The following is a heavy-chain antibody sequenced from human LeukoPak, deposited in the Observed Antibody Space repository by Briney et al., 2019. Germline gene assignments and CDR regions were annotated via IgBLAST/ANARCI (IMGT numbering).Heavy chain of an antibody. CDR2: MNPNSGNT. V-gene: IGHV1-8*03. D-gene: IGHD2-2*01. Sequence: VASVKVSCKASGYTFTSYDINWVRQATGQGLEWMGWMNPNSGNTGYAQKFQGRVAITRNTSISTAYMELSSLRSEDAAVYYCARGQVVPAAVIYYYYYMDVWGKGTTVTVSS. CDR3: ARGQVVPAAVIYYYYYMDV. CDR1: GYTFTSYD. J-gene: IGHJ6*03.